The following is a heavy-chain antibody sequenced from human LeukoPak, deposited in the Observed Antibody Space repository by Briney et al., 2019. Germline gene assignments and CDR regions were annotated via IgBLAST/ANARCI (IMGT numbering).Heavy chain of an antibody. CDR2: ISSSSSYI. J-gene: IGHJ6*03. Sequence: GGSLRLSCAASGFTFSSYSMNWVRQAPGKGLEWVSSISSSSSYIYYADSVKGRFTISRDNAKNSLYLQMNSLRAEDTAVYYCARDSKYYDFWSGYYHYYYYYMDVWGKGTTVTVSS. CDR1: GFTFSSYS. D-gene: IGHD3-3*01. V-gene: IGHV3-21*01. CDR3: ARDSKYYDFWSGYYHYYYYYMDV.